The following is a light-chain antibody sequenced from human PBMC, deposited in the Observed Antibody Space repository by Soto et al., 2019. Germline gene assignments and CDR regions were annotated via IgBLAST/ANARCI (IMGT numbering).Light chain of an antibody. V-gene: IGKV3-15*01. CDR3: QRHNNCPVVT. CDR1: RTISRN. J-gene: IGKJ4*01. CDR2: GAS. Sequence: EMVMTQSPVTLSGSPGERVTLSCRASRTISRNLAWYQQKPGQAPRLLIYGASTRATGIPDRFSGSGSGTEFTLTINSLQSEDFAMYYCQRHNNCPVVTFGGGISVDIK.